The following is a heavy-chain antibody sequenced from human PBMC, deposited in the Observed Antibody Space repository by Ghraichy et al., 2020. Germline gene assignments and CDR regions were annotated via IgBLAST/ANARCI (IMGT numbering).Heavy chain of an antibody. V-gene: IGHV3-23*01. J-gene: IGHJ6*02. Sequence: GGSLRLSCAASGFTFSGFAMSWVRQAPGKGLEWVSSISAGGSTYYADSVKGRFTISRDISKNTLYLYMNSLRAEDTAVYYCAKASGSGTYYDPLSHFSGMDVWGRGTTVTVSS. CDR2: ISAGGST. CDR3: AKASGSGTYYDPLSHFSGMDV. D-gene: IGHD3-10*01. CDR1: GFTFSGFA.